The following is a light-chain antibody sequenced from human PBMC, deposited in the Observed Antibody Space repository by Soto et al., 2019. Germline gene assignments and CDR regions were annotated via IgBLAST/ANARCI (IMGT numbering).Light chain of an antibody. CDR3: AAWDDSLSGYV. Sequence: QSVLTQPPSASGTPGQRVTISCSGSRSNIGGNTVNWYQHVPGTAPKLLIYSDHQRPSGVPDRFSGSKSDTSASLAISGLQSEDEADYYCAAWDDSLSGYVFGTGTKLTVL. CDR2: SDH. CDR1: RSNIGGNT. J-gene: IGLJ1*01. V-gene: IGLV1-44*01.